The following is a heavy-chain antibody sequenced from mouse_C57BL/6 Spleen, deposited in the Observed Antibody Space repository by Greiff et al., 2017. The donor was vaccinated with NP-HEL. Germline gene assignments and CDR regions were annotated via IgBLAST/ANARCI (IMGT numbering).Heavy chain of an antibody. CDR3: ARSFITTVVASGFDY. V-gene: IGHV1-81*01. CDR2: IYPRSGNT. J-gene: IGHJ2*01. CDR1: GYTFTSYG. D-gene: IGHD1-1*01. Sequence: QVQLQQSGAELARPGASVKLSCKASGYTFTSYGISWVKQRTGQGLEWIGEIYPRSGNTYYNEKFKGKATLTADKSSSTAYMELRSLTSEDSAVYFCARSFITTVVASGFDYWGQGTTLTVSS.